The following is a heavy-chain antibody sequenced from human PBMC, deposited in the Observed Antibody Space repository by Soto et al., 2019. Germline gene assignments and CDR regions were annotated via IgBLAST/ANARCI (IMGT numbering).Heavy chain of an antibody. Sequence: GGSLRLSCAASGFTFSSYDMHWVRQATGKGLEWVSAIGTAGDTYYPGSVKGRFTISRENAKNSLFLQMNSLRAGDTAVYSCARENCSSTSCYAFDIWGQGTMVTVSS. CDR2: IGTAGDT. CDR3: ARENCSSTSCYAFDI. V-gene: IGHV3-13*01. CDR1: GFTFSSYD. D-gene: IGHD2-2*01. J-gene: IGHJ3*02.